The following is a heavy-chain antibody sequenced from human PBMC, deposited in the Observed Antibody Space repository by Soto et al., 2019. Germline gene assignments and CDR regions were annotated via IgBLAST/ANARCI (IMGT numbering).Heavy chain of an antibody. V-gene: IGHV4-28*01. CDR3: ARFSNWKGDWSVP. D-gene: IGHD1-1*01. Sequence: SETLSLTCAVSGYSISSSNWWGWIRQPPGKGLEWIGYIYYSGSTYYNPSLKSRVTMSVDTSKNQFSLKLSSVTAVDTAVYYCARFSNWKGDWSVPWGQGALVTV. CDR1: GYSISSSNW. CDR2: IYYSGST. J-gene: IGHJ5*02.